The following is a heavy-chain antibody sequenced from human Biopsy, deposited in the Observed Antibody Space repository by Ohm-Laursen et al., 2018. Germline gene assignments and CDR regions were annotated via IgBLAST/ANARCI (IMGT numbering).Heavy chain of an antibody. D-gene: IGHD3-16*01. CDR1: GFHFDDYA. CDR2: LTWNSGTI. CDR3: VRSLRNYDFLDS. Sequence: PRLSCTATGFHFDDYAMHWIRQGPGKGLEWVAGLTWNSGTIAYAGSVRGRFTISRDNAKNSLYLQMNNLTSEDTALYYCVRSLRNYDFLDSWGQGTLVSVSS. V-gene: IGHV3-9*01. J-gene: IGHJ4*02.